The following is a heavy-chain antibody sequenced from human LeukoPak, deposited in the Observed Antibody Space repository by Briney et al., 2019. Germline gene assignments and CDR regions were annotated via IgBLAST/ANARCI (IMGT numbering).Heavy chain of an antibody. CDR3: ARGPNSNWSGLDF. Sequence: GGSLRLSCTASGFSFSGHWMHWARQPPGKGLVWVSRISPTGSTTSYADSVKGRFTVSRDNAKNTLYLQVNNLRAEDTAVYYCARGPNSNWSGLDFWGQGTLLTVSS. D-gene: IGHD6-6*01. J-gene: IGHJ4*02. CDR2: ISPTGSTT. CDR1: GFSFSGHW. V-gene: IGHV3-74*01.